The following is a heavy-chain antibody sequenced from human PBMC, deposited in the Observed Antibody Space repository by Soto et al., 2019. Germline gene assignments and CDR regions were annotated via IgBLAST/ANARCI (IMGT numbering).Heavy chain of an antibody. Sequence: EGSLRLSCAASGFTFSSYWMHWVRQAPGKGLVWVSRINSDGSSTSYADSVKGRFTISRDNAKNTLYLQMNSLRAEDTAVYYCARERMVRGVTTRYYYGMDVWGQGTTVTVSS. CDR1: GFTFSSYW. CDR3: ARERMVRGVTTRYYYGMDV. V-gene: IGHV3-74*01. J-gene: IGHJ6*02. CDR2: INSDGSST. D-gene: IGHD3-10*01.